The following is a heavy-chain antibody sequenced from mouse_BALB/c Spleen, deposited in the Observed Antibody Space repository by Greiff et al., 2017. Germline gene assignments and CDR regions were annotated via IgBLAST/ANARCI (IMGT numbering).Heavy chain of an antibody. V-gene: IGHV6-6*02. CDR1: GFTFSNYW. CDR2: IRLKSNNYAT. J-gene: IGHJ4*01. Sequence: EVQLQESGGGLVQPGGSMKLSCVASGFTFSNYWMNWVRQSPEKGLEWVAEIRLKSNNYATHYAESVKGRFTISRDDSKSSVYLQMNNLRAEDTGIYYCTRPDYYGYYAMDYWGQGTSVTVSS. CDR3: TRPDYYGYYAMDY. D-gene: IGHD2-1*01.